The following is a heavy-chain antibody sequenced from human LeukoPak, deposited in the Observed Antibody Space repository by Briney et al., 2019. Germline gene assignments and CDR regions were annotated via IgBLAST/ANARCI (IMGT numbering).Heavy chain of an antibody. CDR3: ARDSHYCGGDCYSDY. J-gene: IGHJ4*02. V-gene: IGHV1-8*01. CDR1: GYTFTSYD. D-gene: IGHD2-21*02. Sequence: ASVKVSCKASGYTFTSYDINWVRQATGQGLEWMGWMNPNSGNTGYAQKFQGRATMTRNTSISTAYMELSSLRSEDTAVYYCARDSHYCGGDCYSDYWGQGTLVTVSS. CDR2: MNPNSGNT.